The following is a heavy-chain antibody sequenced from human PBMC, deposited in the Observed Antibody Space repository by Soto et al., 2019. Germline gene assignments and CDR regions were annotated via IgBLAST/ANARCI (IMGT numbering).Heavy chain of an antibody. CDR3: ARHKTTTLTVASAFDP. V-gene: IGHV4-39*02. J-gene: IGHJ5*02. D-gene: IGHD6-19*01. CDR1: GDSITRSNFY. CDR2: IFYSGST. Sequence: SETLSLTCTVSGDSITRSNFYWGWIRQPPGKGLEWLGGIFYSGSTFYNPALKSRVTFSVDTSKNHFSLKLSSVTAADTAVYYCARHKTTTLTVASAFDPWGQGTRVTVSS.